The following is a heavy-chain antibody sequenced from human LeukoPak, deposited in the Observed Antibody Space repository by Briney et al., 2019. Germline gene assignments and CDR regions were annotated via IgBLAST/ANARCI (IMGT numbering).Heavy chain of an antibody. CDR3: AGHHPRNTVDF. D-gene: IGHD2/OR15-2a*01. J-gene: IGHJ4*02. CDR2: IYYSGST. CDR1: GGSISSYY. V-gene: IGHV4-59*08. Sequence: SETLSLTCTVSGGSISSYYWSWIRQPPGKGLEWIGYIYYSGSTNYNPSLKSRVTISVDTSKNQFSLKLSSVTAADTAVYYCAGHHPRNTVDFWGQGALVTVSS.